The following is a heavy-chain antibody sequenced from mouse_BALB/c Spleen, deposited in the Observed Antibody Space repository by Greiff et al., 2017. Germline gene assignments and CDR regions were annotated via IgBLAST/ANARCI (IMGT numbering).Heavy chain of an antibody. V-gene: IGHV1-9*01. CDR2: ILPGSGST. D-gene: IGHD2-14*01. Sequence: QVQLKQSGAELMKPGASVKISCKATGYTFSSYWIEWVKQRPGHGLEWIGEILPGSGSTNYNEKFKGKATFTADTSSNTAYMQLSSLTSEDSAVYYCARRGRYEYYFDYWGQGTTLTVSS. J-gene: IGHJ2*01. CDR1: GYTFSSYW. CDR3: ARRGRYEYYFDY.